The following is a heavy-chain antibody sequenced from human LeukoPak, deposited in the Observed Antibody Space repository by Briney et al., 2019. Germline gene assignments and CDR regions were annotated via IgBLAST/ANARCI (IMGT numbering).Heavy chain of an antibody. CDR3: ARGSSGVTISFYGMDV. Sequence: GGSLRLSCAASGFTFSDHYMDWVRQAPGKGLEWVGRTKNKANSYTTQYAASVKGRFTISRDDSKNSLYLQMNSLKTEDTAVYYCARGSSGVTISFYGMDVWGKGTTVTVSS. CDR2: TKNKANSYTT. J-gene: IGHJ6*04. CDR1: GFTFSDHY. D-gene: IGHD3-9*01. V-gene: IGHV3-72*01.